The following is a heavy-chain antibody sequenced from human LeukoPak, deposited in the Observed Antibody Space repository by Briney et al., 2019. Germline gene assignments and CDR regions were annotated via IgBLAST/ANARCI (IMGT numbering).Heavy chain of an antibody. V-gene: IGHV5-51*01. CDR1: GYSFSKYW. CDR3: ARDYRDTSGYLRYYFDY. J-gene: IGHJ4*02. CDR2: IYPGDSDT. D-gene: IGHD3-22*01. Sequence: GESLKISCKGSGYSFSKYWIGWVRQMPGKGLEWLGIIYPGDSDTRYSPSLQGQVTISADKSISTAYLQWSSLKASDTAMYYCARDYRDTSGYLRYYFDYWGQGTLVTVSS.